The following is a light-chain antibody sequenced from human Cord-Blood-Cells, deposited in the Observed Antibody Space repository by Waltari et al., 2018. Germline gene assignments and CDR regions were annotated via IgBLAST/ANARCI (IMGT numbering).Light chain of an antibody. CDR2: GAS. CDR3: QQYGSSPYS. J-gene: IGKJ2*03. V-gene: IGKV3-20*01. Sequence: DIVLTQSPGTLSLSPVERATLSCRASQSVSSSYLAWYQQKPGQATRLLIYGASSRATGIPDRCSGSGSGTDFTLTSSRLEPEDFAVYYCQQYGSSPYSFGQGTKLEIK. CDR1: QSVSSSY.